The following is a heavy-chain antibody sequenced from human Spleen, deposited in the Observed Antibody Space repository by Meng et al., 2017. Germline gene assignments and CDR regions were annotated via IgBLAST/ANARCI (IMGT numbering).Heavy chain of an antibody. J-gene: IGHJ4*02. Sequence: GESLKISCVASGFSFTDAWMSWVRQAPGKGLEWVGRIKSKTDGGTTDYAAPVKGRFTISRDDSKNTLYLQMNSLKTEDTAVYYCTTADYGGNPEFDYWGQGTLVTVSS. CDR1: GFSFTDAW. D-gene: IGHD4-23*01. V-gene: IGHV3-15*01. CDR2: IKSKTDGGTT. CDR3: TTADYGGNPEFDY.